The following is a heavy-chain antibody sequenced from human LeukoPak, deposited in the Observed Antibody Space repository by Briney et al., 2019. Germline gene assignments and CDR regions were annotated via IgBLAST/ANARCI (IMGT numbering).Heavy chain of an antibody. CDR1: GFSLSTSGVG. V-gene: IGHV2-5*02. D-gene: IGHD3-9*01. CDR2: IYWDDDK. CDR3: AHRRDYDILTGYPNDAFDI. Sequence: SGPTLVKPTQTLTLTCTFSGFSLSTSGVGVGWIRQPPGKALEWLALIYWDDDKRYSPSLKSRLTITKDTSKNQVVLTMTNMDPVDTATYYCAHRRDYDILTGYPNDAFDIWGQGTMVTVSS. J-gene: IGHJ3*02.